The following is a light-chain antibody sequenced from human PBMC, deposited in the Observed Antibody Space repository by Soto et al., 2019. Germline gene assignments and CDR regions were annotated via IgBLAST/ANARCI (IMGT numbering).Light chain of an antibody. CDR3: QQYDNLPLT. CDR1: QDISNY. CDR2: DAS. V-gene: IGKV1-33*01. J-gene: IGKJ4*01. Sequence: DIQMTQSPSSLSASVGDRVTITCQASQDISNYLNWYQQKPVKAPKLLIYDASNLETGVPSRFSGSGSGTDFTFTISSLQPEDIATYYCQQYDNLPLTFGGGNKVEIK.